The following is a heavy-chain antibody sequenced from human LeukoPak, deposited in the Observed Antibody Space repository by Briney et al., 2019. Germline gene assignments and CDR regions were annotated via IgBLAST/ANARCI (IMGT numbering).Heavy chain of an antibody. Sequence: PVGSLRLSCAASGFTVSSNYMSWVRQAPGKGLEWVSVISGSGGSTYYADSVKGRFTISRDNSKNTLYLQMNSLRAEDTAVYYCAKGNGYRRPPDYWGQGTLVTVSS. CDR3: AKGNGYRRPPDY. D-gene: IGHD5-18*01. CDR2: ISGSGGST. V-gene: IGHV3-23*01. J-gene: IGHJ4*02. CDR1: GFTVSSNY.